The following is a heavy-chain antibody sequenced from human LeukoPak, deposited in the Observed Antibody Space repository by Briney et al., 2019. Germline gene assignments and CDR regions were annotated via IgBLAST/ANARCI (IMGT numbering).Heavy chain of an antibody. Sequence: SETLSLTCNVSGGSMSNIYYWGWIRQPPGKGLEWIGNIFYSGITYYNPSLRSRVTIAIDTSKSQFSLKLSSVTAADTAVYYCARDSGCYEIDVFDIWGKGKMVTVSS. V-gene: IGHV4-39*02. J-gene: IGHJ3*02. CDR1: GGSMSNIYY. D-gene: IGHD6-19*01. CDR2: IFYSGIT. CDR3: ARDSGCYEIDVFDI.